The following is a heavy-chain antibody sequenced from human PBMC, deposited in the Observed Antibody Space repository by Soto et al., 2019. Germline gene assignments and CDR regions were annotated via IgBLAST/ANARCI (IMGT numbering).Heavy chain of an antibody. V-gene: IGHV1-46*02. CDR3: ARGDGRWSTGFYYYYGMDV. J-gene: IGHJ6*02. CDR1: GFTFNNYF. D-gene: IGHD6-25*01. Sequence: QVQLVQSGAEVKKPGASVKVSCKASGFTFNNYFFHWVRQAPRQGLEWMGIISPYDGSTNYEQRLQGRITMTSDTSTSTVYMELSSLRSEDTAVYYCARGDGRWSTGFYYYYGMDVWGHGTTVTVSS. CDR2: ISPYDGST.